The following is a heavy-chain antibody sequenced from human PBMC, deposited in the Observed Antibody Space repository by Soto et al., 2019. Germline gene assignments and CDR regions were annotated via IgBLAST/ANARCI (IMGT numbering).Heavy chain of an antibody. CDR1: GYSINSGYY. D-gene: IGHD3-3*01. V-gene: IGHV4-38-2*02. J-gene: IGHJ4*02. CDR3: VRDFGDLHDFWSGSDY. Sequence: SETLSLTCAVSGYSINSGYYWGWIRQSPGKGLEWIGSVFHSGTTYSTPSLKTRLTISVDTSKNQFSLDLNAVTAADTAVYYCVRDFGDLHDFWSGSDYWGQGIPVTVSS. CDR2: VFHSGTT.